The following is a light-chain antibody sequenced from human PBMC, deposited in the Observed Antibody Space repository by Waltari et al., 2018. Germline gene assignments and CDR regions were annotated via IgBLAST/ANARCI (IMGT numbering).Light chain of an antibody. Sequence: EIVMTQSPATLSVYPGETATLSCRASQSVSSNVAWYQKKPGQAPRLLIYDASTRATSIPAKFRGSESGTEFTLTISSLQSEDFAVYYCQQYNRWPPITCGHGTRLEIK. J-gene: IGKJ5*01. CDR2: DAS. CDR3: QQYNRWPPIT. V-gene: IGKV3-15*01. CDR1: QSVSSN.